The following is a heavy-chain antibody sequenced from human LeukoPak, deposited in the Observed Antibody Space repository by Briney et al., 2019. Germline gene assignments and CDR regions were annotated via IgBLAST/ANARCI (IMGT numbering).Heavy chain of an antibody. CDR3: ARGGRGWIRSPDF. CDR1: GGSFSGYY. J-gene: IGHJ4*02. Sequence: SETLSLTCAVYGGSFSGYYWSWIRQPPGKGLEWIGEINHSGSTNYNPSLKSRVTISVDTSKNQFSLKLSSVTAADTALYYCARGGRGWIRSPDFWGQGTLVTVSS. CDR2: INHSGST. D-gene: IGHD5-12*01. V-gene: IGHV4-34*01.